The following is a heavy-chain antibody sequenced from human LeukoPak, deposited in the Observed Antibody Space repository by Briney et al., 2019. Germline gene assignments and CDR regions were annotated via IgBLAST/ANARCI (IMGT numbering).Heavy chain of an antibody. D-gene: IGHD3-3*01. CDR1: GFTFSSYA. J-gene: IGHJ4*02. V-gene: IGHV3-23*01. CDR2: ISNNGVST. CDR3: AKDPEPYDFHYFDY. Sequence: GGSLRLSCTASGFTFSSYAMSWVRQAPGKGLNWVSTISNNGVSTYYADSMNGRFTVSRDNSRNTLYLQMNSLRAEDTAVYYCAKDPEPYDFHYFDYWGQGTLVAVSS.